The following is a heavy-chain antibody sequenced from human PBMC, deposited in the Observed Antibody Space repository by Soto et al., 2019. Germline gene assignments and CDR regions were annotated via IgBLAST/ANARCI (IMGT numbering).Heavy chain of an antibody. CDR2: INAGNGNT. V-gene: IGHV1-3*01. CDR1: GYTFTSYA. J-gene: IGHJ4*02. CDR3: ARDFLRGFNYFDY. Sequence: QVQLVQSGAEVKKPGASVKVSCKASGYTFTSYAMHWVRQAPGQRLEWMGWINAGNGNTKYSQKLQGSVTITRDTSASTAYMELSSLRSEDTAVYYCARDFLRGFNYFDYWGQGTLVTVSS.